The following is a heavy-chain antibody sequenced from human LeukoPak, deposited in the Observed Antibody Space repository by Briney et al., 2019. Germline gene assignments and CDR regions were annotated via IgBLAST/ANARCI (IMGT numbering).Heavy chain of an antibody. D-gene: IGHD3-10*02. Sequence: GGSLRLSCAASGFTFSSYEMNWVSQAPGKGLAWVSYISSSCCNIFYADSVKGRFTISRDNAKNSLYLQMNSLRAEDTAVYYCAELGITMIGGVWGKGTTVTISS. CDR3: AELGITMIGGV. CDR2: ISSSCCNI. J-gene: IGHJ6*04. V-gene: IGHV3-48*03. CDR1: GFTFSSYE.